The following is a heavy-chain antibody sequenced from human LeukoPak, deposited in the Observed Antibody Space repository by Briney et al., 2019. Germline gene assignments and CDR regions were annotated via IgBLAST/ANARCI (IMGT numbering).Heavy chain of an antibody. Sequence: GGSLRLSCAASGFTVSSNYMSWVRQAPGKGLEWVSAISGSGGSTYYADSVKGRFTISRDNSKNTLYLQMNSLRAEDTAVYYCAKGRGFYSRGVGAFDIWGQGTMVTVSS. CDR3: AKGRGFYSRGVGAFDI. CDR2: ISGSGGST. V-gene: IGHV3-23*01. CDR1: GFTVSSNY. J-gene: IGHJ3*02. D-gene: IGHD6-13*01.